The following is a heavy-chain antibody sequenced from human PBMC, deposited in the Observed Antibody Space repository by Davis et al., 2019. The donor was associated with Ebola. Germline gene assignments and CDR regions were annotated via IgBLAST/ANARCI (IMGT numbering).Heavy chain of an antibody. V-gene: IGHV3-7*01. CDR1: GFTFSSYW. J-gene: IGHJ6*04. CDR2: IKQDGSEK. D-gene: IGHD6-19*01. Sequence: GGSLRLSCAASGFTFSSYWMSWVRQAPGKGLEWVANIKQDGSEKYYVDSVKVRFTISRDNAKNSLYLQMNSLRAEDTAVYYCARDPKGSGWHWTYYYYGMDVWGKGTTVTVSS. CDR3: ARDPKGSGWHWTYYYYGMDV.